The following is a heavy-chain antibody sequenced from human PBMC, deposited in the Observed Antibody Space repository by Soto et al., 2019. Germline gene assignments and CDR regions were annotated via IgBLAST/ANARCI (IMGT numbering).Heavy chain of an antibody. CDR1: GGSISSSSYY. D-gene: IGHD5-12*01. CDR3: ARSGNSRFDH. Sequence: SETLSLTCAVYGGSISSSSYYWGWIRQPPGKGLEWIGSIYYSGSTYYNPSLKSRVTMSQDKSKNRFSLNLKSVTAADTAVYYCARSGNSRFDHWGPGTLVTVSS. J-gene: IGHJ4*02. CDR2: IYYSGST. V-gene: IGHV4-39*07.